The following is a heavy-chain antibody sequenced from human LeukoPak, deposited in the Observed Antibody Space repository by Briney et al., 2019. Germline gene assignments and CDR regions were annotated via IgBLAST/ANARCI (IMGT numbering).Heavy chain of an antibody. V-gene: IGHV3-66*01. CDR3: ARDRGAMVRGVIDY. CDR1: GFTVSSNY. D-gene: IGHD3-10*01. Sequence: GGSLRLSCAASGFTVSSNYMSWVRQAPGKGLAWVSVIYSGGSTYYADSVKGRFTISRDNSKNTLYLQMDSLRPEDTAVYYCARDRGAMVRGVIDYWGQGTLVTVSS. J-gene: IGHJ4*02. CDR2: IYSGGST.